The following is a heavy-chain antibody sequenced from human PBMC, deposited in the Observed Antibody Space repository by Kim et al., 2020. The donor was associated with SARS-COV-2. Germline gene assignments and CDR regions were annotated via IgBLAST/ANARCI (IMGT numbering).Heavy chain of an antibody. CDR1: GFTFSSYG. V-gene: IGHV3-33*08. CDR2: IWYDGSNK. J-gene: IGHJ4*02. CDR3: ASDYGGNSGSGY. D-gene: IGHD4-17*01. Sequence: GGSLRLSCAASGFTFSSYGMHWVRQAPVKGLEWVAVIWYDGSNKYYADSVKGRFTISRDNSKNTLYLQMNSLRAEDTAVYYCASDYGGNSGSGYWGQGTLVTVSS.